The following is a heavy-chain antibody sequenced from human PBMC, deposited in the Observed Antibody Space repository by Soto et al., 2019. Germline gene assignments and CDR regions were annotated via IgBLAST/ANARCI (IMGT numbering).Heavy chain of an antibody. CDR1: GYIFTSYW. CDR2: IHPSDSYT. J-gene: IGHJ4*02. CDR3: ARHTGSTLPDDY. D-gene: IGHD1-26*01. Sequence: GESLKISCQGSGYIFTSYWINWVRQMPRKGLEWMGRIHPSDSYTVYRPSFQGHVSMSADKSINTAYLQWSSLKASDTAIYYCARHTGSTLPDDYWGQGTLVTVSS. V-gene: IGHV5-10-1*01.